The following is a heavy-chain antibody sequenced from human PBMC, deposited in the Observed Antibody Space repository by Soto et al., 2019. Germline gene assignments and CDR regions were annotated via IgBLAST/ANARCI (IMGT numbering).Heavy chain of an antibody. J-gene: IGHJ4*02. V-gene: IGHV1-69*01. Sequence: QVQLVQSGAEVKKPGSSVKVSCKASGGTFSSYAISWVRQAPGQGLEWMGGIIPIFGTANYAQKFQGRVTITADESTSTAYMELSSLRSEDTAVYYCWAKKYRVDPTTSRTRDSSNYWGQGTLVTVSS. CDR3: WAKKYRVDPTTSRTRDSSNY. CDR2: IIPIFGTA. D-gene: IGHD2-2*01. CDR1: GGTFSSYA.